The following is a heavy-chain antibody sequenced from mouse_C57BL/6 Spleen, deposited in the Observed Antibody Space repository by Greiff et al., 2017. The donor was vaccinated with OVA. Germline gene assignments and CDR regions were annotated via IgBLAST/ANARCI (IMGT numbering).Heavy chain of an antibody. CDR3: TRSSSYGRAWFAY. CDR2: IYPGNSDT. J-gene: IGHJ3*01. CDR1: GYTFTSYW. V-gene: IGHV1-5*01. D-gene: IGHD1-1*01. Sequence: EVQGVESGTVLARPGASVKMSCKTSGYTFTSYWMHWVKQRPGQGLEWIGAIYPGNSDTSYNQKFKGKAKLTAVTSASTAYMELSSLTNEDSAVYYCTRSSSYGRAWFAYWGQGTLVTVSA.